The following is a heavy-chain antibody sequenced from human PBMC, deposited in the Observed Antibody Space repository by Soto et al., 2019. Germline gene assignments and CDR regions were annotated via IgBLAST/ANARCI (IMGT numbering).Heavy chain of an antibody. D-gene: IGHD4-17*01. CDR2: IYYSGST. Sequence: SETLSLTCTVSSGSISNYYWSWIQQPPRKGLEWIGYIYYSGSTNYNPSLESRVTISVDTSKNQFSLRLSSVTTADTAVYYCARESVVGRYGDPRPYYMDVWGKGTTVTVSS. CDR3: ARESVVGRYGDPRPYYMDV. CDR1: SGSISNYY. J-gene: IGHJ6*03. V-gene: IGHV4-59*01.